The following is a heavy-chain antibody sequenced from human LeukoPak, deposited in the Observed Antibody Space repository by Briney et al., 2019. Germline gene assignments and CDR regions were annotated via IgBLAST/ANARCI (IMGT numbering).Heavy chain of an antibody. CDR2: INRNGTGT. D-gene: IGHD6-19*01. CDR1: GFIFSDYW. Sequence: GGSLRLSCAPSGFIFSDYWFHWVRQTPGQGLVWVAAINRNGTGTCHADSVRGRFTVSRDNAKNTPYLQLNSLRADDTAVYYCASVLSYAVAYGDYWGQGTLVTVSS. J-gene: IGHJ4*02. V-gene: IGHV3-74*01. CDR3: ASVLSYAVAYGDY.